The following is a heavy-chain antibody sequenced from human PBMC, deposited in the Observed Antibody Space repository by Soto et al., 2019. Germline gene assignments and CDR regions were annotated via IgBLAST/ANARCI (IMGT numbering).Heavy chain of an antibody. Sequence: PGGSLRLSCAASGFTFSSYGMHWVRQAPGKGLEWVAVIWYDGSNKYYADSVKGRFTISRDNSKNTLYLQMNSLRAEDTAVYYCAKLRGRGIFEYWGQGTMVTVSS. CDR1: GFTFSSYG. J-gene: IGHJ4*02. CDR3: AKLRGRGIFEY. CDR2: IWYDGSNK. D-gene: IGHD1-26*01. V-gene: IGHV3-33*06.